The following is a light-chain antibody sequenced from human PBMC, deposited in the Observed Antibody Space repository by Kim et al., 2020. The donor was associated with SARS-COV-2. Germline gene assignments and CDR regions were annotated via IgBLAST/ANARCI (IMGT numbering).Light chain of an antibody. V-gene: IGKV1-5*03. CDR1: QSISSW. J-gene: IGKJ2*01. CDR2: GAS. CDR3: QQYNSYSHS. Sequence: DIQMTQSPSTLSASVGDRVTITCRASQSISSWVAWYQQKPGAAPKLLIYGASTLQSGVPSRFSGSGSGTEFTLTISSLQPDDFATYYCQQYNSYSHSFGRGTKLEI.